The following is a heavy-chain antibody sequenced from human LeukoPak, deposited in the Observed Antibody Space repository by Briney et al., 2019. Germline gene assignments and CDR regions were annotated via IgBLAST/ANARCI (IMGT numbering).Heavy chain of an antibody. CDR1: GFTFSSYG. V-gene: IGHV3-30*18. CDR3: AKDGLVLLWFGELLPRRGYFDY. CDR2: ISYDGSNK. D-gene: IGHD3-10*01. J-gene: IGHJ4*02. Sequence: GRSLRLSCAASGFTFSSYGMHWVRQAPGKGLEWVAVISYDGSNKYYADSVKGRFTISRDNSKNTLYLQMNSLRAEDTAVYYCAKDGLVLLWFGELLPRRGYFDYWGQGTLVTVSS.